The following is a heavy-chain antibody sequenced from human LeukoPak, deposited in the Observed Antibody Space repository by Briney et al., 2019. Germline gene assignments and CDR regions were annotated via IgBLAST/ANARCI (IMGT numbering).Heavy chain of an antibody. CDR2: FDPVDGET. CDR3: ARTGVIAARAGADY. V-gene: IGHV1-24*01. J-gene: IGHJ4*02. Sequence: ASVKVSCKVSVYTLTELSMHWVRQAPQKGVEWMGGFDPVDGETNYAQKFQGRVTMTEDTSTDTADIGRRSLSYEDTAVYCCARTGVIAARAGADYWGQGTLVTVSS. CDR1: VYTLTELS. D-gene: IGHD6-6*01.